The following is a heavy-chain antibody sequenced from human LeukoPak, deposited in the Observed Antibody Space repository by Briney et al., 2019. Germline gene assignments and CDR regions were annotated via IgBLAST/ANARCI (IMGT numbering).Heavy chain of an antibody. CDR2: IYYTGST. J-gene: IGHJ1*01. CDR3: VRHYYDSGTANGYFQH. V-gene: IGHV4-59*01. CDR1: GGSLSSYY. D-gene: IGHD3-10*01. Sequence: SVTLSLTCAVAGGSLSSYYWSWIRQPPGGGPEWLGYIYYTGSTNYNPSLKSRVTISLDSSTNQFSLNLNSLTTADTAVYDCVRHYYDSGTANGYFQHWGQGTLVTVSS.